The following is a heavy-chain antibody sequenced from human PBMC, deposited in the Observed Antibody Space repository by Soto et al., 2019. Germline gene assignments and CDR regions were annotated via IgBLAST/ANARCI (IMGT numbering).Heavy chain of an antibody. Sequence: QVQLVQSGAEVKKPGSSVKVSCKASGGTFSSYAISWVRQAPGQGLEWMGGIIPIFGTANYAQKFQGRVTITADESTGQAYMELRSLGSEDTAVDYCAGDRGGGVILTGPNWFDPWGQGTLVTVSS. D-gene: IGHD3-9*01. J-gene: IGHJ5*02. CDR1: GGTFSSYA. V-gene: IGHV1-69*01. CDR3: AGDRGGGVILTGPNWFDP. CDR2: IIPIFGTA.